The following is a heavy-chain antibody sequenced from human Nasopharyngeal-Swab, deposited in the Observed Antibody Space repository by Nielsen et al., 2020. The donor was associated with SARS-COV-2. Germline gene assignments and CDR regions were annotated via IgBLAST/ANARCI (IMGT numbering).Heavy chain of an antibody. V-gene: IGHV1-69*01. D-gene: IGHD5-12*01. CDR3: ARWGIVTTGSYYYYGMDV. J-gene: IGHJ6*02. Sequence: WVRQASGQGLEWMGGIIPIFGTANYAQKFQGRVTITADESTSTAYMELSSLRSEDTAVDYCARWGIVTTGSYYYYGMDVWGQGTTVTVSS. CDR2: IIPIFGTA.